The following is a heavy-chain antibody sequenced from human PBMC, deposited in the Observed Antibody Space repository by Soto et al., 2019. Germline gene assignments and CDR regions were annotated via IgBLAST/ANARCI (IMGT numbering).Heavy chain of an antibody. CDR2: IWYDGSNK. Sequence: QVQLVESGGGVVQPGRSLRLSCAASGFTFSSYGMHWVRQAPGKGLEWVAVIWYDGSNKYYADSVKGRFTISRDNSKNTRYLQMNSLRAEDTAVYYCAREKWELLRLDYFAYCGQGTLVTVSS. CDR3: AREKWELLRLDYFAY. D-gene: IGHD1-26*01. J-gene: IGHJ4*02. CDR1: GFTFSSYG. V-gene: IGHV3-33*01.